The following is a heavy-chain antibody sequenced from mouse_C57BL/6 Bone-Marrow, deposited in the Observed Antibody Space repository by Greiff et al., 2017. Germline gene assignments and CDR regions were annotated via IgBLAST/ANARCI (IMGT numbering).Heavy chain of an antibody. Sequence: EVMLVESGGGLVKPGGSLKLSCAASGFTFSDYGMHWVRQAPEKGLEWVAYISSGSSTIYYADTVKGRFTISRDNAKNTLFLQMTSLRAEATAMYYCARRAMDYWGQGTSVTVSS. V-gene: IGHV5-17*01. CDR1: GFTFSDYG. J-gene: IGHJ4*01. CDR2: ISSGSSTI. CDR3: ARRAMDY.